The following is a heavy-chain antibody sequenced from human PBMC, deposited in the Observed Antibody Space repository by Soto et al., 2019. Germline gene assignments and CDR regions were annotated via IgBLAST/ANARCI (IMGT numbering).Heavy chain of an antibody. D-gene: IGHD3-22*01. Sequence: GASVKVSCKASGYTFSSHFVHWVRQAPGQGLEWMGMINPSAGGTGYPQKFQGRVTMTRDTSAHTVNMELSSLRSEDTAVYYCARVASDSLGLLLSSTVFDYWGQGTLVTVSS. J-gene: IGHJ4*02. V-gene: IGHV1-46*01. CDR2: INPSAGGT. CDR1: GYTFSSHF. CDR3: ARVASDSLGLLLSSTVFDY.